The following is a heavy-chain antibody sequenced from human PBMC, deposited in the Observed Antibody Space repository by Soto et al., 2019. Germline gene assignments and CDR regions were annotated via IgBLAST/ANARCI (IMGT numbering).Heavy chain of an antibody. V-gene: IGHV4-4*02. Sequence: SETLSLTCAVSGGSISSSSWWSWVRQPPGKGLEWIGEIYHSGSTNYNPSLKSRVTISVDKSKNQFSLRLSSVTAADTAVYYCARLYDILTGYFLFDYWGQGTLVTVSS. D-gene: IGHD3-9*01. CDR3: ARLYDILTGYFLFDY. CDR1: GGSISSSSW. CDR2: IYHSGST. J-gene: IGHJ4*02.